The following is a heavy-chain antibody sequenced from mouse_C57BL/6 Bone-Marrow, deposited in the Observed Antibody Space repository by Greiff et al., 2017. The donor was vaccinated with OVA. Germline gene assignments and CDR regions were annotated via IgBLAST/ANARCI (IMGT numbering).Heavy chain of an antibody. CDR2: IYPGGGYT. Sequence: VQLVESGAELVRPGTSVKMSCKASGYTFTNYWIGWAKQRPGHGLEWIGDIYPGGGYTNYNEKFKGKATLTADKSSSTAYMQFSSLTSEDSAIYYCARWDDYDDLFDYWGQGTTLTVSS. J-gene: IGHJ2*01. CDR3: ARWDDYDDLFDY. D-gene: IGHD2-4*01. CDR1: GYTFTNYW. V-gene: IGHV1-63*01.